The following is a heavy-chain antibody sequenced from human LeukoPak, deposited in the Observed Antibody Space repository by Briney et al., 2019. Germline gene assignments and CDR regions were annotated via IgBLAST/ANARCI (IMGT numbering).Heavy chain of an antibody. V-gene: IGHV1-18*01. J-gene: IGHJ4*02. CDR3: ARDGLLCSSTSCYTIFDY. CDR2: ISAYNGNT. CDR1: GYTFTSYG. D-gene: IGHD2-2*01. Sequence: GASVKVSCKASGYTFTSYGISWVRQAPGQGLEWMGWISAYNGNTNYAQKLQGRVTMTTDTSTSTAYMELRSLRSDDTAVYYCARDGLLCSSTSCYTIFDYWGQGTLVTVSP.